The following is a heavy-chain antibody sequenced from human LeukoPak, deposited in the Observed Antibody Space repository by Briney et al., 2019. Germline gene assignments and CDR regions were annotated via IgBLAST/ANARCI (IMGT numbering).Heavy chain of an antibody. CDR1: GGSISSRNW. V-gene: IGHV4-4*02. Sequence: SGTLSLTCTVSGGSISSRNWWSWVRQPPGKGLEWIGEIYDSGSTNYNPSLKSRVTISIDKSKNHFSLKLSSATAADTAVYYCARMFPAAYPDYYYYMDVWGKGTTVTISS. D-gene: IGHD2-2*01. J-gene: IGHJ6*03. CDR2: IYDSGST. CDR3: ARMFPAAYPDYYYYMDV.